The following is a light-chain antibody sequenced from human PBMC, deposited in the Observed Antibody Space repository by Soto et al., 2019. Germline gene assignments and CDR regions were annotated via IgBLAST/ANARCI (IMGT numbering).Light chain of an antibody. CDR1: TSNIGNNY. CDR2: DND. V-gene: IGLV1-51*01. J-gene: IGLJ2*01. CDR3: GTWESGLSAYVV. Sequence: QSVLTQPPSVSAAPGQKVTISCSGSTSNIGNNYVSWYQQLPGTAPTLTIYDNDKRPSGIPDRFSGSKSGTSATLGITGLQTGDEADYYCGTWESGLSAYVVFGGGTKLTVL.